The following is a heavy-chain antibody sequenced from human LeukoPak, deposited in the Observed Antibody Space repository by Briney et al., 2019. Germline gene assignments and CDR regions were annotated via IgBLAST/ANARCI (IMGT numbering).Heavy chain of an antibody. J-gene: IGHJ4*02. CDR1: GFTFSSYA. CDR3: ASVLDY. CDR2: IAYDGSDK. Sequence: GGSLRLSCGASGFTFSSYAMHWVRQAPGKGLEWVAVIAYDGSDKYYADSVRGRFTISRDNSKNTVYLQMNNLKTEDTAVYYCASVLDYWGQGILVTVSS. V-gene: IGHV3-30*04.